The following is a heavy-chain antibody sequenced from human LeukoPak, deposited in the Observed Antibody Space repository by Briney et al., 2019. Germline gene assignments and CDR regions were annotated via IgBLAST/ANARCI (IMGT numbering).Heavy chain of an antibody. D-gene: IGHD2-2*01. Sequence: GASVKVSCKASGYTFTCYYMHWVRQAPGQGREWMGWINPNSGGTNYAQKFQGRVTITRDTSISTAYMELSRLRSDDTAVYYCAFIGRYCSSTSCSFDYWGQGTLVTVS. CDR2: INPNSGGT. CDR1: GYTFTCYY. J-gene: IGHJ4*02. CDR3: AFIGRYCSSTSCSFDY. V-gene: IGHV1-2*02.